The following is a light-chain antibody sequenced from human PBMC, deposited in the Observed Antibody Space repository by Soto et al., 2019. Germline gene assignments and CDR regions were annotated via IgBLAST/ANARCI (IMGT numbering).Light chain of an antibody. Sequence: EIVMTQSPATLSVPPGERATLSCRASQSVSNDFLAWYQQKPGQAPRLLIYGASSRATGIPDRFSGSGSGTDFTLTISRLEPEDFAVYYCQQYGSSPPVITFGQGTRLEI. CDR3: QQYGSSPPVIT. J-gene: IGKJ5*01. V-gene: IGKV3-20*01. CDR2: GAS. CDR1: QSVSNDF.